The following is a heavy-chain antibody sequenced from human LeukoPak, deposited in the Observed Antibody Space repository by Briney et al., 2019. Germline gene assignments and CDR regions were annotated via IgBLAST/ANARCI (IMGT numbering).Heavy chain of an antibody. V-gene: IGHV3-33*06. D-gene: IGHD1-26*01. CDR2: IWYDGGNK. Sequence: GGSLRLSCAASGSTFSNYAMHWVRQAPGKGLEWVAVIWYDGGNKYYGDSVKGRFTISRDNSKNTLYLQMNSLRAEDTAVYYCTKDSSRYSGSYVDYWGQGTLVTVSS. CDR1: GSTFSNYA. J-gene: IGHJ4*02. CDR3: TKDSSRYSGSYVDY.